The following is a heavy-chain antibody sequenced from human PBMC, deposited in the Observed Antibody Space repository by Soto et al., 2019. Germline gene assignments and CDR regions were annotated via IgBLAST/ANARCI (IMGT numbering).Heavy chain of an antibody. D-gene: IGHD2-21*02. V-gene: IGHV3-30-3*01. CDR3: AKVKSRGDLFDPLDY. Sequence: QVQLVESGGGVVQPGTSLRLSCAASGFTFSSYSMQWVRQAAGKGPEWVAGIPNDGTRKYYADSVKGRFTISRDNSKNTVYLEMNSLRAEDTAVYYCAKVKSRGDLFDPLDYWGQGTLVTVSS. J-gene: IGHJ4*02. CDR2: IPNDGTRK. CDR1: GFTFSSYS.